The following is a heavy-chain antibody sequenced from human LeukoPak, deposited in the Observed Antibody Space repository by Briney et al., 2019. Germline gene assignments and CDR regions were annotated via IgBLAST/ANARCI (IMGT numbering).Heavy chain of an antibody. Sequence: GGSLRLSCAAFGFTFDDYAMHWVRQAPGKGLEWVSLISWDGGSTYYADSVKGRFTISRDNSKNSLYLQMNSLRAEDTALYYCAKGSGDWNDVLDYWGQGTLVTVSS. V-gene: IGHV3-43D*03. CDR3: AKGSGDWNDVLDY. CDR2: ISWDGGST. D-gene: IGHD1-1*01. J-gene: IGHJ4*02. CDR1: GFTFDDYA.